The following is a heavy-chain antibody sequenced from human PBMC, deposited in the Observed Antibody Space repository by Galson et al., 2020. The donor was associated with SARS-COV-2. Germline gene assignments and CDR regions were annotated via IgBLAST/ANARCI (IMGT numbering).Heavy chain of an antibody. CDR3: ARWRDGRDDAFDI. Sequence: ASETLSLTCTVSGGSISSYYWSWIRQPPGKGLEWIGYIYYSGSTNYNPSLKSRVTISVDTSKNQFSLKLSSVTAADTAVYYCARWRDGRDDAFDIWGQGTMVTVSS. J-gene: IGHJ3*02. CDR2: IYYSGST. V-gene: IGHV4-59*01. CDR1: GGSISSYY. D-gene: IGHD2-21*02.